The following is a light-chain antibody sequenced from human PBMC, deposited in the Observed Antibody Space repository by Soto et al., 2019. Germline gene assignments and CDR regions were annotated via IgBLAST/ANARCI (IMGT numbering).Light chain of an antibody. Sequence: EIVLTQSPATLSLSPGERATLSCRACQSVSSSLGWYQQIPGQAPRLLIYDASNRATGIPARFSGSGSGTDFTLTISSLEPEDFAVYYCQQRSNWPRTFGQGTKLEIK. CDR2: DAS. CDR1: QSVSSS. V-gene: IGKV3-11*01. J-gene: IGKJ2*01. CDR3: QQRSNWPRT.